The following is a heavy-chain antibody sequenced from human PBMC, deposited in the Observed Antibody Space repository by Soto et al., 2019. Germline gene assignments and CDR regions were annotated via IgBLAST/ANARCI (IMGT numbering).Heavy chain of an antibody. V-gene: IGHV3-33*01. CDR2: IWYDGSNK. CDR1: GFTFSSYG. CDR3: ARSLGANYDFWRGYVPHAFDI. D-gene: IGHD3-3*01. Sequence: QVQLVESGGGVVQPGRSLRLSCAASGFTFSSYGMHWVRQAPGKGLEWVAVIWYDGSNKYYADSVKGRFTISRDNSKNTLYLQMNSLRAEDTAVYYCARSLGANYDFWRGYVPHAFDIWGQGTMVTVSS. J-gene: IGHJ3*02.